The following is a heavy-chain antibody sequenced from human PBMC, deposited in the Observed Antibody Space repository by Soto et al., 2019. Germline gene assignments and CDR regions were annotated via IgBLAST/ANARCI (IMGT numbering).Heavy chain of an antibody. CDR3: ARDLSGRYYYDSSGYYDLGYYYGMDV. CDR2: ISSSSSYI. D-gene: IGHD3-22*01. J-gene: IGHJ6*02. Sequence: PGGSLRLSCAASGFTFSSYGMHWVRQAPGKGLEWVSSISSSSSYIYYADSVKGRFTISRDNAKNSLYLQMNSLRAEDTAVYYCARDLSGRYYYDSSGYYDLGYYYGMDVWGQGTTVTVSS. V-gene: IGHV3-21*01. CDR1: GFTFSSYG.